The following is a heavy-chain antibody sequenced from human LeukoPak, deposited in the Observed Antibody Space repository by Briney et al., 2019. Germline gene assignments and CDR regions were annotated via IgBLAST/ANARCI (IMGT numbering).Heavy chain of an antibody. CDR1: GFTFSSYS. CDR2: ISSSSSTI. V-gene: IGHV3-48*01. J-gene: IGHJ4*02. D-gene: IGHD1-7*01. Sequence: PGGSLRLSCAASGFTFSSYSMNWVRQAPGKGLEWVSYISSSSSTIYYADSVKGRFTISRDNAKNSLYLQMNSLRAEDTAVYYCARDWVGNYFFPQKFDYWGQGTLVTVSS. CDR3: ARDWVGNYFFPQKFDY.